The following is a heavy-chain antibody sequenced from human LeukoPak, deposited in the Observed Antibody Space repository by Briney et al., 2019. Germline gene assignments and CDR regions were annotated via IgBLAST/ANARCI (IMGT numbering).Heavy chain of an antibody. D-gene: IGHD2-2*01. Sequence: PGGSLRLSCAASGFTFSSYSMNWVRQAPGKGLEWVSYISSSSSTIYYADSVKGRFTISRDNAKNSLYLQMNSLRAEDTAVYYCARLEWDCSSTSCYGPDDYYYYYMDVWGKGTTVTVSS. CDR2: ISSSSSTI. V-gene: IGHV3-48*01. CDR3: ARLEWDCSSTSCYGPDDYYYYYMDV. J-gene: IGHJ6*03. CDR1: GFTFSSYS.